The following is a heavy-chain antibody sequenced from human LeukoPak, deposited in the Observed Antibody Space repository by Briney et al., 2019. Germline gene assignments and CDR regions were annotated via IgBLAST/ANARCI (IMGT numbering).Heavy chain of an antibody. Sequence: SQTLSLTCTVSGGSISSGDYYRSWIRQPPGKGLEWIGYIYYSGSTYYNPSLKSRVTISVDTSKNQFSLKLSSVTAADTAVYYCARLAYYDYVWGSYRFDYWGQGTLVTVSS. CDR3: ARLAYYDYVWGSYRFDY. CDR1: GGSISSGDYY. J-gene: IGHJ4*02. D-gene: IGHD3-16*02. V-gene: IGHV4-30-4*08. CDR2: IYYSGST.